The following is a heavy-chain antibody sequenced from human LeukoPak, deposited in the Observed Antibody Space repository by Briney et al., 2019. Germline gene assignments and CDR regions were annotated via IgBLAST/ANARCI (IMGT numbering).Heavy chain of an antibody. D-gene: IGHD1-14*01. V-gene: IGHV3-21*01. Sequence: PGRSLRLSCAASGFTFSSYSMNWVRQAPGKGLEWVSSISSSSSYIYYADSVKGRFTISRDNAKNSLYLQMNSLRAEDTAVYYCARAVPQSPLVDYWGQGTLVTVSS. J-gene: IGHJ4*02. CDR2: ISSSSSYI. CDR1: GFTFSSYS. CDR3: ARAVPQSPLVDY.